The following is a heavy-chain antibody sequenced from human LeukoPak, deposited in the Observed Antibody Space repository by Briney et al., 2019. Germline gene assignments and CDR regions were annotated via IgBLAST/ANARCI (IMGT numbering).Heavy chain of an antibody. D-gene: IGHD3-10*01. CDR1: GFTFSSYA. CDR3: ARGSKGSPRAFDI. J-gene: IGHJ3*02. V-gene: IGHV3-21*01. Sequence: GGSLRLSCAASGFTFSSYAMSWVRQAPGKGLEWVSSISSSSSYIYYADSVKGRFTISRDNAKNSLYLQMNSLRAEGTAVYYCARGSKGSPRAFDIWGQGTMVTVSS. CDR2: ISSSSSYI.